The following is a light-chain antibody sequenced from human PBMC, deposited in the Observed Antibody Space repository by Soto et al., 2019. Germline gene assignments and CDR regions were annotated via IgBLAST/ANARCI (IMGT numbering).Light chain of an antibody. V-gene: IGKV1-8*01. J-gene: IGKJ5*01. CDR2: AAS. Sequence: AIRMTQSPSSCSSSTGDRVTITCRASQGISSYLAWYQQKPGKAPKLLIYAASTLQSGVPSRFSGSGSGTDFVLTISRLQHEDSATYDCQQLDSMTITFCQGTRLEIK. CDR1: QGISSY. CDR3: QQLDSMTIT.